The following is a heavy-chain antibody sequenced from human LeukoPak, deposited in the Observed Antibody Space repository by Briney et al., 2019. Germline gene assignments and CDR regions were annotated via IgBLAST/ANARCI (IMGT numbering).Heavy chain of an antibody. CDR3: ARRARIAAAGTNYFDY. Sequence: GGSLRLSCAASGFTFSSYAMSWVRQAPGKGLEWVSVVSGGGNRTYYADSVKGRFTISRDNSKNTLCLQMNSLRAEDTAVYYCARRARIAAAGTNYFDYWGQGTLVTVSS. J-gene: IGHJ4*02. CDR1: GFTFSSYA. V-gene: IGHV3-23*01. D-gene: IGHD6-13*01. CDR2: VSGGGNRT.